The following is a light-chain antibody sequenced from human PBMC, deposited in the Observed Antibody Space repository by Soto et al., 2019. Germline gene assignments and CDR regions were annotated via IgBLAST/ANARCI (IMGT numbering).Light chain of an antibody. CDR1: QSVRSE. V-gene: IGKV3-15*01. CDR3: QQYNNWPPT. Sequence: TERTHFPAALCVSLVERATLSDMASQSVRSELAWYQHKPGQAPRLLIYGASTRPTGIPAKISGSGSGTEFTLTISSLQPEDSAVYFCQQYNNWPPTFGRGTKVDIK. CDR2: GAS. J-gene: IGKJ1*01.